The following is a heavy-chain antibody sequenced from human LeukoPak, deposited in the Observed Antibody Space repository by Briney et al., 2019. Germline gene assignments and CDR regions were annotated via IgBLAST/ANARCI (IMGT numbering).Heavy chain of an antibody. CDR3: ARQLGADYDFLTGPYYFDY. V-gene: IGHV5-51*01. CDR2: IYPGDSDT. D-gene: IGHD3-9*01. Sequence: GESPKISCKSSGYSFTNYWIGWVRQMPGKGLEWMGIIYPGDSDTRYSPSFQGQVTISADKSISTAYLQWSSLKASDTAMYYCARQLGADYDFLTGPYYFDYWGQGTLVTVSS. CDR1: GYSFTNYW. J-gene: IGHJ4*02.